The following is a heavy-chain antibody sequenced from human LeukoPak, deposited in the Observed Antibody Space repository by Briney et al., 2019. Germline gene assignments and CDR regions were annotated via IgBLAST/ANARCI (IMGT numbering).Heavy chain of an antibody. CDR2: ISYDGSNK. CDR1: GFPFSSYD. D-gene: IGHD2-2*01. CDR3: ARGGYIPAARYYFDY. Sequence: GSLRLCCAASGFPFSSYDMHWVRQAPGKGLEWVAVISYDGSNKNYADSVKGRFTISRDKSKNTLYLQMSSLRTEDTAVYYCARGGYIPAARYYFDYWGQGTLVTVSS. J-gene: IGHJ4*02. V-gene: IGHV3-30*03.